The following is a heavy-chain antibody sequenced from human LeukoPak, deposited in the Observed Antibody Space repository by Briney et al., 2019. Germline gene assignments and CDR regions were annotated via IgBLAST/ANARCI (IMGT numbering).Heavy chain of an antibody. CDR1: GFTFEDYG. D-gene: IGHD6-13*01. Sequence: PGGSLRLSCATSGFTFEDYGMSWVRQAPGKGLEWVSSISSSSSYIYYADSVKGRFTISRDNAKNSLYLQMNSLRAEDTAVYYCARESYSSSWSMISYYFDYWGQGTLVTVSS. CDR2: ISSSSSYI. V-gene: IGHV3-21*01. J-gene: IGHJ4*02. CDR3: ARESYSSSWSMISYYFDY.